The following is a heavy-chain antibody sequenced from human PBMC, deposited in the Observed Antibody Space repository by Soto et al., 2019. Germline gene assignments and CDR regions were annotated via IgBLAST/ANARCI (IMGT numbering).Heavy chain of an antibody. CDR3: ASSPTYYDFWSGYYLLQAFDI. D-gene: IGHD3-3*01. J-gene: IGHJ3*02. V-gene: IGHV4-30-2*01. Sequence: SETLSLTCAVSGGSISSGGYSWSWIRQPPGKGLEWIGYIYHSGSTYYNPSLKSRVTISVDRSKNQFSLKLSSVTAADTAVYYCASSPTYYDFWSGYYLLQAFDIWGQGTMVTVSS. CDR1: GGSISSGGYS. CDR2: IYHSGST.